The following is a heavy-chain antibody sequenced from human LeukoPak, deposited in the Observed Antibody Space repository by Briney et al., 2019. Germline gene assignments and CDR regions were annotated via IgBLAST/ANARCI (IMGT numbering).Heavy chain of an antibody. Sequence: PGRSLRLSCAASGFTFSSYAMHWVRQAPGKGLEWVSIIFGNGDTTYYADSVKGRFTVSRDNSKDTLYLQMNDLRPDDTAIYYCAKRNTMVRGGPCFDYWGQGLLVTVSS. CDR1: GFTFSSYA. CDR2: IFGNGDTT. J-gene: IGHJ4*02. CDR3: AKRNTMVRGGPCFDY. D-gene: IGHD3-10*01. V-gene: IGHV3-23*01.